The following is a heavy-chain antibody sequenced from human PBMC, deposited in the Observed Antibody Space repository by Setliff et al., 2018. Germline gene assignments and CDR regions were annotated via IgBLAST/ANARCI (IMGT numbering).Heavy chain of an antibody. J-gene: IGHJ5*02. CDR1: GYILSSYG. CDR2: ISGSSGDA. V-gene: IGHV1-18*01. Sequence: ASVKVSCKGSGYILSSYGISWVRQIPGHGLEWMGWISGSSGDASYAQKFQGRVIITLDTLTTTAYMESRSLRSDDTAVYYCARGPPITMIVVGWFDPWGQGTLVTV. CDR3: ARGPPITMIVVGWFDP. D-gene: IGHD3-22*01.